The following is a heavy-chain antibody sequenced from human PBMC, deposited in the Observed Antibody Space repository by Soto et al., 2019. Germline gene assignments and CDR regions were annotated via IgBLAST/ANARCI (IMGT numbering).Heavy chain of an antibody. J-gene: IGHJ4*02. CDR3: AKAVRELYYFDY. CDR2: ISGSGGST. V-gene: IGHV3-23*01. D-gene: IGHD1-26*01. Sequence: GGSLRLSCAASGFTFSSNAMSWVRQAPGKGLEWVSAISGSGGSTYYADSVKGRFTISRDNSKNTLYLQMNSLRAEDTAVYYCAKAVRELYYFDYWGQGTLVTVSS. CDR1: GFTFSSNA.